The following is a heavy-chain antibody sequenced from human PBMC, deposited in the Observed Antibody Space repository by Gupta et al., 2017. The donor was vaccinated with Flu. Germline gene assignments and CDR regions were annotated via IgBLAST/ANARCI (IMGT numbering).Heavy chain of an antibody. D-gene: IGHD1-20*01. CDR3: ASGYNVKYLGPDYHYGMAV. V-gene: IGHV1-69*01. Sequence: FSWVRHAPGQGLELMGGIFPVFGTANYAQKFQGRVTITADESTTTVYMELSSLRSEDTAVYYCASGYNVKYLGPDYHYGMAVWGQGTQVT. J-gene: IGHJ6*02. CDR2: IFPVFGTA.